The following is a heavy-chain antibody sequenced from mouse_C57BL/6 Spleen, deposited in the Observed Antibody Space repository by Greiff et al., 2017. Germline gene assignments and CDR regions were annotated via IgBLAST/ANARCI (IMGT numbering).Heavy chain of an antibody. V-gene: IGHV1-64*01. CDR3: ARVYGSSLTGIAMDY. CDR2: IHPNSGST. J-gene: IGHJ4*01. D-gene: IGHD1-1*01. CDR1: GYTFTSYW. Sequence: VQLQQPGAELVKPGASVKLSCKASGYTFTSYWMHWVKQRPGQGLEWSGMIHPNSGSTNYNEKFKSKATLTVDKSSSTTYMQLSSLTSEDSAVYYCARVYGSSLTGIAMDYWGQGTSVTVSS.